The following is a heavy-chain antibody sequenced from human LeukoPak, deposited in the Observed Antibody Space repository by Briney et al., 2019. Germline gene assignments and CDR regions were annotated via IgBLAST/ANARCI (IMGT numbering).Heavy chain of an antibody. D-gene: IGHD3-22*01. CDR2: IYYSGST. J-gene: IGHJ4*02. V-gene: IGHV4-30-4*01. Sequence: SQTLSLTCTVSGGSISSGDYYWSWIRQPPGKGLEWIGYIYYSGSTYYNPSLKSRVTISVDTSKNQFSLKLSSVTAADTAVYYCARVGDYYYESNLWGQGTLVTVSS. CDR1: GGSISSGDYY. CDR3: ARVGDYYYESNL.